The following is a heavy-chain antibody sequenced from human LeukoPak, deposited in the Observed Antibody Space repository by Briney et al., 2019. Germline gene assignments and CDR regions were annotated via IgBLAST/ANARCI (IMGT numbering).Heavy chain of an antibody. D-gene: IGHD6-13*01. CDR3: ARQQLANNFDY. J-gene: IGHJ4*02. V-gene: IGHV2-5*02. CDR1: GVSLSTSGVG. CDR2: IYWDDDK. Sequence: SGPTLVKPTQTLTLTRTLSGVSLSTSGVGVGWIRQPPGKAPEWLALIYWDDDKRYSPSLNSRLTITRDTSKNQVVLTMTNMVPVDTATYYCARQQLANNFDYWGQGTLVTVSS.